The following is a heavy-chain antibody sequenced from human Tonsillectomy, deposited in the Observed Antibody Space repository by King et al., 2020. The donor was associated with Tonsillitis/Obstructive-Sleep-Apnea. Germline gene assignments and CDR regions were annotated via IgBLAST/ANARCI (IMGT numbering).Heavy chain of an antibody. J-gene: IGHJ4*02. V-gene: IGHV3-48*02. CDR2: ISSSSSTI. CDR3: AREPWYYYDSSGINHQYFDY. D-gene: IGHD3-22*01. Sequence: DVQLVESGGGLVQPGGSLRLSCAASGFTFSIYNMNWVRQAPGKGLEWVSFISSSSSTIYYADSVKDRFTISRDDAKNSLYLQMNSLRDDDTAVYYCAREPWYYYDSSGINHQYFDYWGQGTLVTVSS. CDR1: GFTFSIYN.